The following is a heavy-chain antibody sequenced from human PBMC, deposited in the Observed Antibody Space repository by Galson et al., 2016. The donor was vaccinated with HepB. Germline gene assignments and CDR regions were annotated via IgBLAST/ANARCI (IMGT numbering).Heavy chain of an antibody. CDR1: GFIFDDYA. V-gene: IGHV3-9*01. D-gene: IGHD3-3*01. CDR2: ISWNSGII. Sequence: SLRLSCAVSGFIFDDYAMHWVRQVPGKGLEWVSGISWNSGIIGYAESVKGRVTISRDNAKNSLFLQMNSLRAEDTALYYCAKEGWSGYLSGGFAYWGQGTRVTVSS. CDR3: AKEGWSGYLSGGFAY. J-gene: IGHJ4*02.